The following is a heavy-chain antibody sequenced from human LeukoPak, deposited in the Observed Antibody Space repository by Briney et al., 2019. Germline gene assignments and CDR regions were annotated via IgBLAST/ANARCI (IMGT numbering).Heavy chain of an antibody. CDR3: ARAYDILTKDY. J-gene: IGHJ4*02. CDR1: GGTFSTYA. V-gene: IGHV1-2*02. CDR2: IDPNTGGT. Sequence: ASVKVSCKASGGTFSTYAISWVRQAPGQGLEWMGWIDPNTGGTNYAQKFQGRVTMTRDTSISTAYMELSRLRSDDTAVYYCARAYDILTKDYWGQGTLVTVSS. D-gene: IGHD3-9*01.